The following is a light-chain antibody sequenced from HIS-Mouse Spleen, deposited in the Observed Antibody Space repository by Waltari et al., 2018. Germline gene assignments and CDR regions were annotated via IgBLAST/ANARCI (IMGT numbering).Light chain of an antibody. CDR2: KDS. Sequence: SYELTQPPSVSVSPGQTARITCSGDALPKQYAYWYQEKPGQAPVLVIYKDSERPSGVPGRFPGYSSGTTVTLTISGVQAEDEADYYCQSADSSGTYHVVFGGGTKLTVL. V-gene: IGLV3-25*03. CDR3: QSADSSGTYHVV. CDR1: ALPKQY. J-gene: IGLJ2*01.